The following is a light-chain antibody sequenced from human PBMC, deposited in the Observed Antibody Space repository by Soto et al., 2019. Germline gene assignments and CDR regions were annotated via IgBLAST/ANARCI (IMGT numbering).Light chain of an antibody. CDR2: DVT. CDR3: SSYAGSNNPEL. CDR1: SSDDGGYNY. Sequence: QSALTQPPSASGSPGQSVAISCTGTSSDDGGYNYVSWYQQHPGKAPKLMIYDVTERPPGVPDRFSGSKSGNTASLTVAGLQAEYEADYYCSSYAGSNNPELFGGGTKVTVL. V-gene: IGLV2-8*01. J-gene: IGLJ2*01.